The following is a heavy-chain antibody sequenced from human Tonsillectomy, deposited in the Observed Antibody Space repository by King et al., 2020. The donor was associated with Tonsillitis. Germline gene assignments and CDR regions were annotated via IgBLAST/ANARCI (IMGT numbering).Heavy chain of an antibody. V-gene: IGHV4-34*02. CDR2: INHSGST. CDR3: ARGGEYYYGSGSYSPANWFDP. Sequence: HVQLQQWGAGLLKPSETLSLTCAVSGGSFSGYYWTWIRQPPGKGLEWIGEINHSGSTNYNPSLKSRVTISVDTSKNQFSLKLSSVTAADTAVYYCARGGEYYYGSGSYSPANWFDPWGQGTLVTVSS. D-gene: IGHD3-10*01. J-gene: IGHJ5*02. CDR1: GGSFSGYY.